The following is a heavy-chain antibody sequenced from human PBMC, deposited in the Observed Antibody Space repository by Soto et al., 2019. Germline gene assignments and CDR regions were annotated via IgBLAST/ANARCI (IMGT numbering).Heavy chain of an antibody. J-gene: IGHJ1*01. D-gene: IGHD6-13*01. V-gene: IGHV1-8*01. CDR1: GYTFTSYD. Sequence: ASVKVSCKASGYTFTSYDINWVRQATGQGLEWMGWMNPNSGNTGYAQKFQGRVTMTRNTSISTAYMELSSLRSEDTAVYYCARASGRGRQQLALTKHPYWGQGTLVTFSS. CDR3: ARASGRGRQQLALTKHPY. CDR2: MNPNSGNT.